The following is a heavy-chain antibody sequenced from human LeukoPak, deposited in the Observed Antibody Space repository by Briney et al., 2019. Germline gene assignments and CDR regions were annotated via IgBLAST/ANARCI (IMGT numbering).Heavy chain of an antibody. Sequence: GASVKVSCKASGYTLTSYGISWVRQAPGQGLEWMAWITAYNGNTNYAQKFQGRVTMTTDTSTSTAYMELRNLTSDDTAVYYCAKYYYDSSTYYNFDYWGQGTLVTVSS. D-gene: IGHD3-22*01. CDR2: ITAYNGNT. J-gene: IGHJ4*02. CDR1: GYTLTSYG. CDR3: AKYYYDSSTYYNFDY. V-gene: IGHV1-18*01.